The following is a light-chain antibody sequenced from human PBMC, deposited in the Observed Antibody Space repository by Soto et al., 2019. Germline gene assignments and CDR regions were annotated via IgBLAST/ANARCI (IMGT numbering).Light chain of an antibody. J-gene: IGKJ3*01. CDR3: QQSYSTLFT. Sequence: IQMTQSPSSLSASVGDRVIITCRASQAIRTELGWYQQRPGKAPKLLIYGTSNLQSGVPSRFSGSGSGTEFTLTISDLQPEDFATYYCQQSYSTLFTFGPGTKVEIK. V-gene: IGKV1-39*01. CDR1: QAIRTE. CDR2: GTS.